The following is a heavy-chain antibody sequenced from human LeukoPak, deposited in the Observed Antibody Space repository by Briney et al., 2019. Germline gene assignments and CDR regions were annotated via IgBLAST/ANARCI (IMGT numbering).Heavy chain of an antibody. CDR2: IYYSGST. CDR3: ARVDDYVWGSYRYGAFDI. D-gene: IGHD3-16*02. CDR1: GGSLSSYY. Sequence: SETLSLTCTVSGGSLSSYYWSWLRQPPGKGLEWIGYIYYSGSTNYNPSLKSRVTISVDTSKNQFSLKLSSVTAAATAVYYCARVDDYVWGSYRYGAFDIWGQGTMVTVSS. V-gene: IGHV4-59*01. J-gene: IGHJ3*02.